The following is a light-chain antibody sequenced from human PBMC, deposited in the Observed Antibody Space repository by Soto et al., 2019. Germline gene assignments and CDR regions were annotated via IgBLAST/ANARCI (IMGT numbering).Light chain of an antibody. CDR3: SSYTGSSAPFV. CDR2: DVN. V-gene: IGLV2-14*01. J-gene: IGLJ1*01. Sequence: QSALTQPASVSGSPGQSVTISCTGTGSDVGGYNYVSWYQQPPGEAPKLIIYDVNNRASGVSNRFSGSKSSNTASLTISGLQAEDEADYYCSSYTGSSAPFVFGTGTKVTVL. CDR1: GSDVGGYNY.